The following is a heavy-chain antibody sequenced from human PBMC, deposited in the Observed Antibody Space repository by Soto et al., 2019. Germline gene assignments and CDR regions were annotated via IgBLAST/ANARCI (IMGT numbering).Heavy chain of an antibody. J-gene: IGHJ3*02. Sequence: PSETLSLTCTVSGGSISSYYWSWIRQPPGKGLEWIGYIHYSGSINYNPSLKSRVTISVDTSKNQFSLKLSSVTAADTAVYYCARHLGCYDSSGYRAFDIWGQGTMVTVSS. CDR3: ARHLGCYDSSGYRAFDI. V-gene: IGHV4-59*08. CDR2: IHYSGSI. D-gene: IGHD3-22*01. CDR1: GGSISSYY.